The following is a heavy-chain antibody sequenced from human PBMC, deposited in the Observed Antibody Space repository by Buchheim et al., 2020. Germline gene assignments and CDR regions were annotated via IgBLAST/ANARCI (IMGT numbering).Heavy chain of an antibody. CDR1: GFTVSSNY. J-gene: IGHJ5*02. D-gene: IGHD3-10*01. CDR2: IYSGGST. V-gene: IGHV3-66*01. Sequence: EVQLVESGGGLVQPGGSLRLSCAASGFTVSSNYMSWVRQAPGKGLEWVSVIYSGGSTYYADSVTGRFTISRDNSKNTLYLQMNSLRAEDTAVYYCARDLPHGSGYWFDPWGQGTL. CDR3: ARDLPHGSGYWFDP.